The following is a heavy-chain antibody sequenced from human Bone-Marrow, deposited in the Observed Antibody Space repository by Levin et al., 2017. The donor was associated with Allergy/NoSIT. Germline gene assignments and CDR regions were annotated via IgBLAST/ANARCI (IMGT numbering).Heavy chain of an antibody. J-gene: IGHJ6*02. CDR3: ARADVDIPSSYGMDV. Sequence: GGSLRLSCAASGFTFDDYAMHWVRQAPGKGLEWVSGISWNSGSIGYADSVKGRFTISRDNAKNSLYLQMNSLRAEDTALYYCARADVDIPSSYGMDVWGQGTTVTVSS. D-gene: IGHD2-2*02. CDR1: GFTFDDYA. V-gene: IGHV3-9*01. CDR2: ISWNSGSI.